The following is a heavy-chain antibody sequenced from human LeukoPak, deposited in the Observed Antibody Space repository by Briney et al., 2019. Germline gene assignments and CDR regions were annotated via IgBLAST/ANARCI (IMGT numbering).Heavy chain of an antibody. J-gene: IGHJ4*02. Sequence: ASVKVSCKASGYTFNYYGISWVRQAPGQGLEWMGWISAYNGNTNYAQKLQGRVTMTTDTSTSTAYMELGSLRSDDTAVYYCARVRGSIAVADGYYFDYWGQGTLVTVSS. V-gene: IGHV1-18*01. D-gene: IGHD6-19*01. CDR2: ISAYNGNT. CDR3: ARVRGSIAVADGYYFDY. CDR1: GYTFNYYG.